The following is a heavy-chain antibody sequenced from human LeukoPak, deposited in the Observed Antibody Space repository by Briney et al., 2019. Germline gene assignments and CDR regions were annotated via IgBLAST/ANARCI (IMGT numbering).Heavy chain of an antibody. V-gene: IGHV3-48*03. Sequence: GGSLRLSCAASGFTFSSYEMNWVRQAPGKGLEWLSYISTSGSTKHYADSVKGRFTISRDNAKNSLYLQMNSLRGEDTAVYYCVNFGSSWPYFDLWGRGTLVTVSS. CDR1: GFTFSSYE. J-gene: IGHJ2*01. D-gene: IGHD6-13*01. CDR2: ISTSGSTK. CDR3: VNFGSSWPYFDL.